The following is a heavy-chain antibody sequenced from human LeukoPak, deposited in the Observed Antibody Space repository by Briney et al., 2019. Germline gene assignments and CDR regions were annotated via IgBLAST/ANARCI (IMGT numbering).Heavy chain of an antibody. D-gene: IGHD5-24*01. J-gene: IGHJ6*03. V-gene: IGHV4-59*01. CDR2: IYYGGST. CDR1: GGSISSYY. CDR3: ARVGLQGDYYYYMDV. Sequence: SETLSLTCTVSGGSISSYYWSWIRQPPGKGLEWIGYIYYGGSTNYNPSLKSRVTISVDTSKNQFSLKLSSVTAADTAVYYCARVGLQGDYYYYMDVWGKGTTVTVSS.